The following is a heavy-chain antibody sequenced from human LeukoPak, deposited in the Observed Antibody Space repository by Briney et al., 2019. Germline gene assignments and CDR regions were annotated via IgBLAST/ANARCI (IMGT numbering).Heavy chain of an antibody. Sequence: ASVKVSCKASGGTFSSYAISWVRQAPGQGLEWMGWINPNSGGTNYAQKFQGRVTMTRDTSISTAYMELSRLRSDDTAVYYCASQLRIAAAGAEVNYWGQGTLVTVSS. J-gene: IGHJ4*02. D-gene: IGHD6-13*01. V-gene: IGHV1-2*02. CDR1: GGTFSSYA. CDR2: INPNSGGT. CDR3: ASQLRIAAAGAEVNY.